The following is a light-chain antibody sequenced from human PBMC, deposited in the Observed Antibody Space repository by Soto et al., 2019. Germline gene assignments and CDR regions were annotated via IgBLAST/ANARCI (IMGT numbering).Light chain of an antibody. Sequence: PAERRAGSECSARRVTISYSSSSSNIGSKTVNWYQQLPGTVPKLLIYNSYQRPSGVPDRFSGSKSGTSASLAISGLQSEDEADYYCAAWDASLNGYVFGAGTKVTVL. V-gene: IGLV1-44*01. J-gene: IGLJ1*01. CDR2: NSY. CDR1: SSNIGSKT. CDR3: AAWDASLNGYV.